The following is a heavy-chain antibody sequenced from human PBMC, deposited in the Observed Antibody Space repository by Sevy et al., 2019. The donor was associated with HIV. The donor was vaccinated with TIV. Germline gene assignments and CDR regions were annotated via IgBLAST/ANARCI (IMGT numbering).Heavy chain of an antibody. V-gene: IGHV3-48*03. J-gene: IGHJ4*02. CDR1: GFPFSSYE. Sequence: GGSLRLSCAASGFPFSSYEMHWVRQAPGKGLEWVSKISPSGNNIKYADSVQGRLTISRDNDKNSLYLEMNSLRAEDTAVYYCARIPSLYGSDYWGQGTLVTVSS. D-gene: IGHD3-10*01. CDR2: ISPSGNNI. CDR3: ARIPSLYGSDY.